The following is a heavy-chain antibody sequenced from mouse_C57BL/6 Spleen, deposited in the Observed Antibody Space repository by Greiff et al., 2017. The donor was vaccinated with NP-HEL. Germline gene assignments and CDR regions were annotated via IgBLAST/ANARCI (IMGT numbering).Heavy chain of an antibody. CDR2: IDPSDSYT. CDR3: ARGRKAWFAY. Sequence: QVQLQQPGAELVMPGASVKLSCKASGYTFTSYWMHWVKQRPGQGLEWIGEIDPSDSYTNYNHKFKGKSTLTVDTSSSTAYMQLSSLTSEASAVYCCARGRKAWFAYWGQGTLVTVSA. J-gene: IGHJ3*01. V-gene: IGHV1-69*01. CDR1: GYTFTSYW.